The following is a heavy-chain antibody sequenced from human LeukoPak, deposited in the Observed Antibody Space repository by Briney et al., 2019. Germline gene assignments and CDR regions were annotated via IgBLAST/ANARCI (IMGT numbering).Heavy chain of an antibody. D-gene: IGHD2-8*01. CDR3: ARRYCTNGVCLDY. J-gene: IGHJ4*02. CDR1: GGSISSSSYY. CDR2: IYYSGGT. Sequence: PSGTLSLTCTVSGGSISSSSYYWGWIRQPPGNGLEWIGSIYYSGGTYYNPSLKSRVTISVDTSKNQSSLKLSSVTAADTAVYYCARRYCTNGVCLDYWGQGTLVTVSS. V-gene: IGHV4-39*01.